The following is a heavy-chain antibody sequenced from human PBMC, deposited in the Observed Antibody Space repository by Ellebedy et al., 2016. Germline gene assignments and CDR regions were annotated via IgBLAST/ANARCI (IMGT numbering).Heavy chain of an antibody. V-gene: IGHV1-2*02. CDR1: GYTFSGYY. CDR2: INPNTGGT. CDR3: GRGRIRHMIDS. J-gene: IGHJ5*01. D-gene: IGHD2-21*01. Sequence: ASVKVSXXTSGYTFSGYYLHWVRQAPGEGLEWMGWINPNTGGTHSAQKFQGRVTMTRDTSISTVYLEVTRLTSVDTAVYYCGRGRIRHMIDSWGQGTLLTVSS.